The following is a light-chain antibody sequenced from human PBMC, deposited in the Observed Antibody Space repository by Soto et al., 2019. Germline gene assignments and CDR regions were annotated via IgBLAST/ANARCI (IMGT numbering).Light chain of an antibody. Sequence: VMTQSPATLSVSPGERATLSCRASQSVSTNLAWYQQRPGQAPRLIISGAYTRATGIPARFSGSGSGTEFTLTISSLQSEDFAVYYCQQYNNWPRTFGQGTKLEIK. J-gene: IGKJ2*01. CDR3: QQYNNWPRT. CDR2: GAY. CDR1: QSVSTN. V-gene: IGKV3-15*01.